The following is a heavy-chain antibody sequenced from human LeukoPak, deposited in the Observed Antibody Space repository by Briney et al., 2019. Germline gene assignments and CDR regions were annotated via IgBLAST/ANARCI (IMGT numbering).Heavy chain of an antibody. CDR2: IIPIFGTA. V-gene: IGHV1-69*01. J-gene: IGHJ4*02. Sequence: GASVKVSCKASVGTFSSYAISWVRQAPGQGLEWMGGIIPIFGTANYAQKFQGRVTITADESTSTAYMELSSLRSEDTAVYYCARDRRTYSSGWYDYWGQGTLVTVSS. CDR3: ARDRRTYSSGWYDY. D-gene: IGHD6-19*01. CDR1: VGTFSSYA.